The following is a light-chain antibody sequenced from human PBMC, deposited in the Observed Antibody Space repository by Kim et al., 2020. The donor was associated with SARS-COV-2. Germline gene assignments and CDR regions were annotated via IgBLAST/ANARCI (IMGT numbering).Light chain of an antibody. CDR2: LGS. Sequence: DIVMTQSPLSLPVTPGEPASVSCRSSQRLLNGNRYNSLDWYVQKPGQSPQLLIYLGSTRASGVPDRFSGSGSGTEFTLKISRVEAEDVGIYYCMQTLQTPLTFGQGTKVDIK. J-gene: IGKJ4*01. CDR3: MQTLQTPLT. V-gene: IGKV2-28*01. CDR1: QRLLNGNRYNS.